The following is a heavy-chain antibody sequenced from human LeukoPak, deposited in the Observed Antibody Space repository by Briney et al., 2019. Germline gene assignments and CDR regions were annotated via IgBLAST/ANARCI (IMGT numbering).Heavy chain of an antibody. CDR3: ARTDDYGDASY. Sequence: PSETLSLTCAVYGGSFSGYYWSWIRQPPGKGLEWIGEINHSGSTNYNPSLKSRVTISVDTSKNQFSLKLSSVAAADTAVYYCARTDDYGDASYWGQGTLVTVSS. J-gene: IGHJ4*02. CDR2: INHSGST. D-gene: IGHD4-17*01. CDR1: GGSFSGYY. V-gene: IGHV4-34*01.